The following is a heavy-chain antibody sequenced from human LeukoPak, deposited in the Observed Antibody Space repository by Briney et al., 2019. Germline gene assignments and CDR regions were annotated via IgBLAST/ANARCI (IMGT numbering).Heavy chain of an antibody. V-gene: IGHV1-2*02. CDR3: ASGTGDSFDS. J-gene: IGHJ4*02. D-gene: IGHD1-14*01. Sequence: ASVKVSCKASGYTFTAYYVHWVRQAPGQGLDWMGWINPNSGVTNYAQKFQGRVTMTRDTSISTAYMGLSSLRSDDTAVYYCASGTGDSFDSWGQGTLVTVSS. CDR2: INPNSGVT. CDR1: GYTFTAYY.